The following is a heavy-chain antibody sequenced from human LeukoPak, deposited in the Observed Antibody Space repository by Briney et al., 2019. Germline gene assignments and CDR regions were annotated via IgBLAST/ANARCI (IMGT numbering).Heavy chain of an antibody. CDR3: ASASHDYGAYSHFVY. Sequence: DPSETLSLTCAVSGGSISNKNWWSWVRQSPGKGLEWIGEIYHSGSTNYNPSLQTRVTISIDKSKNHFSLKLSSVTAADTALYYCASASHDYGAYSHFVYWGQGTLVTVSS. J-gene: IGHJ4*02. CDR2: IYHSGST. CDR1: GGSISNKNW. V-gene: IGHV4-4*02. D-gene: IGHD4-17*01.